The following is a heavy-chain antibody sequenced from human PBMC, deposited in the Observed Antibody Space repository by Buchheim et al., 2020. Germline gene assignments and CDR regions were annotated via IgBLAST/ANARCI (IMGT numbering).Heavy chain of an antibody. CDR3: AKDRYSSSWYGGGSSWFDP. Sequence: EVQLVESGGGLVQPGGSLRLSCAASGFTFSSYSMNWVRQAPGKGLEWVSYISSSSSTIYYADSVKGRFTISRDNAKNSLYLQMNSLRAEDTAVYYCAKDRYSSSWYGGGSSWFDPWGQGTL. J-gene: IGHJ5*02. CDR1: GFTFSSYS. CDR2: ISSSSSTI. V-gene: IGHV3-48*01. D-gene: IGHD6-13*01.